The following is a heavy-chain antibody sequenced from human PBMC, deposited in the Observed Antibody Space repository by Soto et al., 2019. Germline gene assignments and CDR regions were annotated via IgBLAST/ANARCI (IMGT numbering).Heavy chain of an antibody. V-gene: IGHV1-2*02. CDR3: ALEPTGTAGFDY. J-gene: IGHJ4*02. CDR1: GHTFTGHH. CDR2: IDLDIGDT. Sequence: QVQMVQSGAEVKKPGASVKVSCKASGHTFTGHHMHWVRQAPGQGLEWMGLIDLDIGDTKYAQKFHGRVTSTSDTSITTAYMELLGLRSDDTAVYYCALEPTGTAGFDYWGQGTLVTVSS. D-gene: IGHD2-21*02.